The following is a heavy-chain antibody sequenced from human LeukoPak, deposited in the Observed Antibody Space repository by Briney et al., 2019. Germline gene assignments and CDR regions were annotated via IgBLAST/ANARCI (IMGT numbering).Heavy chain of an antibody. J-gene: IGHJ4*02. Sequence: ASVKVSCKASGYTFTGYYIHWVRQAPGQGLEWMGWINPNSGGTNYAQKFQGRVTMTRDTSISTAYMELSRLRSDDTAVYYCARGASYCSGGSCYWFDYWGQGTLVTVSS. D-gene: IGHD2-15*01. CDR3: ARGASYCSGGSCYWFDY. CDR2: INPNSGGT. CDR1: GYTFTGYY. V-gene: IGHV1-2*02.